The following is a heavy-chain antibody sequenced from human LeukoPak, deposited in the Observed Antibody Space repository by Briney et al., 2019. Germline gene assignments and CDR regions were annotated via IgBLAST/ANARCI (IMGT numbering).Heavy chain of an antibody. V-gene: IGHV3-43*02. D-gene: IGHD5-12*01. CDR2: ISGDGGST. CDR1: GFTFDDYA. J-gene: IGHJ4*02. Sequence: GGSLRLSCAASGFTFDDYAMHWVRQAPGKGLERVSLISGDGGSTYYADSVKGRFTISRDNSKNSLYLQMNSLRTEDTALYYCAKDTGYSGYGDFGYWGQGTLVTVSS. CDR3: AKDTGYSGYGDFGY.